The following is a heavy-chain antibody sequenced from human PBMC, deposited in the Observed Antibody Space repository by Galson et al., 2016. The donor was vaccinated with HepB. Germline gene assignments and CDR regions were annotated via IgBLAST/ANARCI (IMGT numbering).Heavy chain of an antibody. D-gene: IGHD3-9*01. V-gene: IGHV5-51*01. J-gene: IGHJ5*02. Sequence: QSGAEVKKPGESLKISCTGSGYRFTNYWIAWVRQMPGKGLEWVGIFYPGDSGTAYSPSFQGQVTISADKSISTAYLQWSSLKASDTAMYYCARLGDLLTGSGGWFDPWGQGTRVTVSS. CDR2: FYPGDSGT. CDR3: ARLGDLLTGSGGWFDP. CDR1: GYRFTNYW.